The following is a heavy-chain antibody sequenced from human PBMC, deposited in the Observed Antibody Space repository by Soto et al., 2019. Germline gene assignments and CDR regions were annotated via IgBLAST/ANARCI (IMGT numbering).Heavy chain of an antibody. CDR2: IDYNGVT. CDR3: GKVVVAATTNTDSDS. J-gene: IGHJ5*01. CDR1: GGSVCRYDYY. Sequence: SETLPLTCTVSGGSVCRYDYYWGWIRQPPAKGLEWIGNIDYNGVTSYNPSLKTRLTISRDTSKNQFSLRLTSVTAADTALYSWGKVVVAATTNTDSDSSGKGIPVTGAS. V-gene: IGHV4-39*01. D-gene: IGHD2-15*01.